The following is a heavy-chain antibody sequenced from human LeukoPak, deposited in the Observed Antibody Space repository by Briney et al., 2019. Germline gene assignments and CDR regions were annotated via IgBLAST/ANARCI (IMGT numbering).Heavy chain of an antibody. CDR1: AYNFSSYW. V-gene: IGHV5-51*01. CDR3: ARRACGCYFDR. D-gene: IGHD6-19*01. J-gene: IGHJ4*02. CDR2: IYPGDSDP. Sequence: GESLKISCKGSAYNFSSYWIAWVRQVPGKGLEWMGVIYPGDSDPRYSPSFQGQVTVSTDKSINTVYLQWSSLRASNTAMYYCARRACGCYFDRWGQGTLVTVSS.